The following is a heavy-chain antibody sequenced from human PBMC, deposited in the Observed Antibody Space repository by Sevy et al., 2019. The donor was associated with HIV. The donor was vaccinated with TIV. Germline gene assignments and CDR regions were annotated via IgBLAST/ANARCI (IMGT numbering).Heavy chain of an antibody. Sequence: ASVKVSCKASGYTFTTYGTNWVRQAPGQGLEWMGWINTNTGNPTYAQGFTGRFVFSLDTSVITAYLQISSLKAEVTAVYYCASPVKSVARGWTFDYWGQGTLVTVSS. V-gene: IGHV7-4-1*02. CDR3: ASPVKSVARGWTFDY. CDR1: GYTFTTYG. J-gene: IGHJ4*02. D-gene: IGHD6-6*01. CDR2: INTNTGNP.